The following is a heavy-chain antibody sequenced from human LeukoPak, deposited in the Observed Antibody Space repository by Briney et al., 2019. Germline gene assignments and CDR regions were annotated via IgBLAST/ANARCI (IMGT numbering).Heavy chain of an antibody. J-gene: IGHJ5*02. CDR3: ASTYDILTGSWFDP. Sequence: PSETLSLTCTVSGGSISSYYWSWIRQPPGKGPEWIGEINHSGSTNYNPSLKSRVTISVDTSKNQFSLKLSSVTAADTAVYYCASTYDILTGSWFDPWGQGTLVTVSS. V-gene: IGHV4-34*01. D-gene: IGHD3-9*01. CDR1: GGSISSYY. CDR2: INHSGST.